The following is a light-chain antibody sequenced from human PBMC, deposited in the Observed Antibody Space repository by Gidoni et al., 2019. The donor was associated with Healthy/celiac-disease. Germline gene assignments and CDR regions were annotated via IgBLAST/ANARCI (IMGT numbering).Light chain of an antibody. CDR2: AAS. Sequence: DTQMTQSPSSLSASVGDRVTITCRASQRISSYLNWYQQKPGKAPKLLIYAASSLQSGVPSRFSGSGSGTDFTLTISSLQPEDFATYYCQQSYSTPVTFGPGTKVDIK. V-gene: IGKV1-39*01. J-gene: IGKJ3*01. CDR1: QRISSY. CDR3: QQSYSTPVT.